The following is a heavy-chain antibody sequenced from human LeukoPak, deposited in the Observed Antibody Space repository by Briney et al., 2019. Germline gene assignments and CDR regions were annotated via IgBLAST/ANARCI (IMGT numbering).Heavy chain of an antibody. CDR3: AIMHGYYDGSGYWVQ. D-gene: IGHD3-22*01. J-gene: IGHJ1*01. CDR2: ITSNADRA. V-gene: IGHV3-23*01. Sequence: GGSLRLSCAASGFTFGSYGMSWVRQAPGKGLEWVSFITSNADRAAYADSVEGRFTISRDNPRNTLYMQMNSLRDEDTAVYYCAIMHGYYDGSGYWVQWGQGTLVTVSS. CDR1: GFTFGSYG.